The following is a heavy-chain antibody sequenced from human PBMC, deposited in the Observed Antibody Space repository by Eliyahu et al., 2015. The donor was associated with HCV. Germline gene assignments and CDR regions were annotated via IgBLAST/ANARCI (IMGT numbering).Heavy chain of an antibody. V-gene: IGHV4-61*02. D-gene: IGHD4-11*01. Sequence: QVQLQESGPGLVKPSQTLSLTCTXSGGSXSSGSYYWSWIRQPAGKGLGWIGRIYSSGSTNYNPSLKSRVTISVDTSKNQFSLKVTSVTAADTAVYYCAVTKVPWDNWFDPWGQGTLVTVSS. CDR1: GGSXSSGSYY. CDR3: AVTKVPWDNWFDP. J-gene: IGHJ5*02. CDR2: IYSSGST.